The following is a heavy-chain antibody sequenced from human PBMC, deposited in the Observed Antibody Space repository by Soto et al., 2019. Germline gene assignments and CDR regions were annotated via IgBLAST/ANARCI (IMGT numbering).Heavy chain of an antibody. Sequence: QITLNESGPTVVRPTETLTLTCRFSGFSLTTSGVGVGWLRHSPGKAPEWIALIYWDDDKRYSASLKSRLTITKDTSKKQVVLTVSDLDPTDTSTYYCAHRVLRTVFGLVTTTAIYFDFCGQGPPVAVSS. V-gene: IGHV2-5*02. CDR2: IYWDDDK. J-gene: IGHJ4*02. CDR1: GFSLTTSGVG. CDR3: AHRVLRTVFGLVTTTAIYFDF. D-gene: IGHD3-3*01.